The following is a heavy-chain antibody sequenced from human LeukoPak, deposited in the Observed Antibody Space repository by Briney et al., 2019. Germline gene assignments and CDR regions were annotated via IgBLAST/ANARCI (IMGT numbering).Heavy chain of an antibody. CDR2: IWYGGNNK. Sequence: GGSLRLSCAASEFIFSNYWMRWVRQAPGKGLEWVAVIWYGGNNKYYADSVKGRFTISRDNSKNTVYLQMNSLRAEDSAVYYCARPYGDYYFDYWGQGTLVTVSS. J-gene: IGHJ4*02. D-gene: IGHD4-17*01. V-gene: IGHV3-33*08. CDR1: EFIFSNYW. CDR3: ARPYGDYYFDY.